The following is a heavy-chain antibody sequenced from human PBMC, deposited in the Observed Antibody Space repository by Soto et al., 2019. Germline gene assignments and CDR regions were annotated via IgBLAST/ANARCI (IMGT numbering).Heavy chain of an antibody. D-gene: IGHD3-3*01. CDR2: INHSGSP. CDR1: VWSLSTYF. Sequence: SETLSLTCVLSVSLPVWSLSTYFWTWIRQPPGKGLEWIGEINHSGSPNYSPSLRGRVTISLDTSKKQFSLNLSSVTAADTAVYFCARARFSQWSQDYYGLDVWGQGTTVTVSS. CDR3: ARARFSQWSQDYYGLDV. V-gene: IGHV4-34*01. J-gene: IGHJ6*02.